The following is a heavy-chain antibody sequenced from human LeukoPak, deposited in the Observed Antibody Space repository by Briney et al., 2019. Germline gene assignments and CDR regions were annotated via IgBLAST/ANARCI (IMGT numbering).Heavy chain of an antibody. CDR3: AKDLATSDY. D-gene: IGHD5-12*01. CDR2: VSDSGGNT. Sequence: GGSLRLSCAASGFTSNSYAMSWVRQAPGKGLEWVSAVSDSGGNTYYADSVRGRFTISRDNSKNTLYLQMNSLRAEDTAVYYCAKDLATSDYWGQGTLVTVSS. J-gene: IGHJ4*02. CDR1: GFTSNSYA. V-gene: IGHV3-23*01.